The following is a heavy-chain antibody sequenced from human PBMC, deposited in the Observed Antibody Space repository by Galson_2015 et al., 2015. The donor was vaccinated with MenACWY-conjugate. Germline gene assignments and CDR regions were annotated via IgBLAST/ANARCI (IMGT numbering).Heavy chain of an antibody. J-gene: IGHJ4*02. CDR1: GYSFSRYW. Sequence: QSGAEVKKPGESLKISCKGSGYSFSRYWIAWVRQMPGKGLEWMGIIYPGDSDTRYSSSLQGRVTMSADKSISTAYLQWSSLKASDTAMYYCARVGSFDYWGQGTPVTVSS. CDR2: IYPGDSDT. D-gene: IGHD3-16*01. CDR3: ARVGSFDY. V-gene: IGHV5-51*01.